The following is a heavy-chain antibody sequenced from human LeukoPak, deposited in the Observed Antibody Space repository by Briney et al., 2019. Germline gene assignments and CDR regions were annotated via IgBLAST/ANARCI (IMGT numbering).Heavy chain of an antibody. V-gene: IGHV4-30-4*01. D-gene: IGHD2-15*01. J-gene: IGHJ4*02. Sequence: PSETLSLICTVSGGSISSGDYYWSWIRQPPGKGLEWIGYIYYSGSTYYNPSLKSRVTISVDTSKNQFSLKLSSVTAADTAVYYCARGPVVAAQGGINLLLDYWGQGTLVTVSS. CDR1: GGSISSGDYY. CDR2: IYYSGST. CDR3: ARGPVVAAQGGINLLLDY.